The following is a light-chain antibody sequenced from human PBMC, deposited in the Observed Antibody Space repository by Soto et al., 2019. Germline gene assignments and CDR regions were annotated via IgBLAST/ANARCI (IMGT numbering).Light chain of an antibody. CDR3: SSYGGSNPVV. CDR2: EVS. CDR1: SSDVGGYNY. Sequence: QSALTQPPSASGSPGQSVTISCTGSSSDVGGYNYVSWYQQHPGKAPKLMIYEVSKRPSGVPDRLYGSKSGNTASLTVSGLQAEDEADYYCSSYGGSNPVVFGGGTQLTVL. V-gene: IGLV2-8*01. J-gene: IGLJ2*01.